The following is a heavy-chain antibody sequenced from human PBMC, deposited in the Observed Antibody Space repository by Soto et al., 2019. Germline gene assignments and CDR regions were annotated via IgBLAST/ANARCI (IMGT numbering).Heavy chain of an antibody. CDR1: GFTFSNYA. Sequence: QVHLVESGGGVVQPGRSLRLSCAASGFTFSNYAMHWVRQAPGKGLECVAVISYDGSNKYYADSVKGRFTISRDKSKNTLYLQMISLRPEDAPMQYCARPFCSTPYCFDYWGQGTLVTVSS. V-gene: IGHV3-30-3*01. J-gene: IGHJ4*02. CDR2: ISYDGSNK. CDR3: ARPFCSTPYCFDY. D-gene: IGHD2-2*01.